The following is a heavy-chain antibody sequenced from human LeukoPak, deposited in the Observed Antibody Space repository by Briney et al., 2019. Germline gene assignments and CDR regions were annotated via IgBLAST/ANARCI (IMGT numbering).Heavy chain of an antibody. V-gene: IGHV4-31*03. CDR2: IYYSGST. CDR3: VRDSTMGAPDY. D-gene: IGHD1-26*01. J-gene: IGHJ4*02. CDR1: GGSISSGGYY. Sequence: PSETLSLTCTVSGGSISSGGYYWSWIRQPPGKGLEWIGYIYYSGSTYYNPSLKSRVTISVDTSKNQFSLNLSSVTAADTAVYYCVRDSTMGAPDYWGQGILVTVSS.